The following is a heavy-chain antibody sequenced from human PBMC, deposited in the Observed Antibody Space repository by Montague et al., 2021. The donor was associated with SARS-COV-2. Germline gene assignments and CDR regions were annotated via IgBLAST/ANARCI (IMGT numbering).Heavy chain of an antibody. CDR1: GFTFSSYS. CDR3: AKDLVLRAARPDALDV. D-gene: IGHD6-6*01. Sequence: SLRLSCAASGFTFSSYSVNWVRLAPGKGLEWTSYISSSTNIIYYEDYVKGRFTISRDNARNSLYLQMNSLRVDDTAVYYCAKDLVLRAARPDALDVWGRGTVVTVS. V-gene: IGHV3-48*04. J-gene: IGHJ3*01. CDR2: ISSSTNII.